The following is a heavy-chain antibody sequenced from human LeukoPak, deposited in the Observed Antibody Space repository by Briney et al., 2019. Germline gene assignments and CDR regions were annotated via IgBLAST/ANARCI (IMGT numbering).Heavy chain of an antibody. CDR3: ANAPSYGLPLY. CDR1: GFTFRDYA. V-gene: IGHV3-23*01. Sequence: GGSLRLSCAASGFTFRDYAMNWVRQAPGKGLEWVSGISGSGGSTFYTASVEGRFTISRDNSKNTLYLQPNSLRAEDTALYYCANAPSYGLPLYWGQGTLVTVSS. J-gene: IGHJ4*02. CDR2: ISGSGGST. D-gene: IGHD4-17*01.